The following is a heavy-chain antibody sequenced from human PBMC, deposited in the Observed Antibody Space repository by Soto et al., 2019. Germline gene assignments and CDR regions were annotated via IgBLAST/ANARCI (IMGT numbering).Heavy chain of an antibody. CDR2: IYYSGST. J-gene: IGHJ4*02. CDR1: GGSISSGGYY. Sequence: SETLSLTCTVSGGSISSGGYYWSWIRQHPGKGLEWIGYIYYSGSTYYNPSLKSRVTISVDTSKNQFSLKLSSVTAADTAVYYCARVGDGYNSGNDYWGQGTLVTVSS. D-gene: IGHD5-12*01. CDR3: ARVGDGYNSGNDY. V-gene: IGHV4-31*03.